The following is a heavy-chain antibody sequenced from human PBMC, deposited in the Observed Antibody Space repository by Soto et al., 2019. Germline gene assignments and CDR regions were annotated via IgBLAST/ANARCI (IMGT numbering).Heavy chain of an antibody. Sequence: QVQLVESGGGVVQPGRSLRLSCAASGFTFSSYGMHCVRQAPVKGLEWGAVIWYDGSNKYYADYVKGRFTISRDNSKNTMYLPLNSRRAEDTAVYYCARGLGGNLGYWGQGTLDTVSS. J-gene: IGHJ4*02. CDR3: ARGLGGNLGY. V-gene: IGHV3-33*01. CDR2: IWYDGSNK. CDR1: GFTFSSYG. D-gene: IGHD2-15*01.